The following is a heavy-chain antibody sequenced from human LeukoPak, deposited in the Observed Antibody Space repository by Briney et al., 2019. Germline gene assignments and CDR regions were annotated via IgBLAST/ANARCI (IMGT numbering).Heavy chain of an antibody. J-gene: IGHJ4*02. D-gene: IGHD3-22*01. CDR1: GFTFSSYE. CDR2: ISASSTLT. Sequence: PGGSLRLSCAASGFTFSSYEMNWVRQAPGKGLEWISYISASSTLTHYADSVEGRFTISRDNAKNSLYLQMNSLRGEDTAIYYCARHVVAVGFDYWGQGTLVIVSS. CDR3: ARHVVAVGFDY. V-gene: IGHV3-48*03.